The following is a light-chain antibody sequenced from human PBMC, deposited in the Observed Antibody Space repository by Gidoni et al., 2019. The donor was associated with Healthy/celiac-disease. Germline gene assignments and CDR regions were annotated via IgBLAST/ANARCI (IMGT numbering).Light chain of an antibody. CDR1: QSVSSY. J-gene: IGKJ1*01. Sequence: EIVLTQSPATLSLSPGERTTRSCRASQSVSSYLAWYQQKPGQAPRLLIYDASNRATGIPARFRGSGSGTDFTLTISSLEPEDFAVYYCQQRSNWPRTFGQGTKVEIK. CDR2: DAS. CDR3: QQRSNWPRT. V-gene: IGKV3-11*01.